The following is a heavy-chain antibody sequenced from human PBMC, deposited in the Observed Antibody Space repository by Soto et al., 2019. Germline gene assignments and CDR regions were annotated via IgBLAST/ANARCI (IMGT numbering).Heavy chain of an antibody. Sequence: EVQLVESGGGLVQPGGSLRLSCAASGFTFSSYWMHWVRQAPGKGLVWVSRINSDGSATTYADSVKGRFTISRDNAKNTLFLQMDRLRGEDTAVDYCARDGYSSTWYEGFDHWGQGALVTVSS. D-gene: IGHD6-13*01. CDR2: INSDGSAT. CDR3: ARDGYSSTWYEGFDH. CDR1: GFTFSSYW. J-gene: IGHJ4*02. V-gene: IGHV3-74*01.